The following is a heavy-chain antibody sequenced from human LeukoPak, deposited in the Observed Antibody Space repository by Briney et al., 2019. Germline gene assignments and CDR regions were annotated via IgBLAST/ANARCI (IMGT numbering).Heavy chain of an antibody. D-gene: IGHD3-9*01. J-gene: IGHJ4*02. CDR1: GFTFSSYW. CDR2: INQYESEK. Sequence: GGSLRLSCAASGFTFSSYWMTWVRQAPGKGLEWVANINQYESEKYYVDSVKGRFTISRDNAKNSLYLQMNSLRAEDTAVYYCARASYDVLTGWGQGTLVAVSS. V-gene: IGHV3-7*01. CDR3: ARASYDVLTG.